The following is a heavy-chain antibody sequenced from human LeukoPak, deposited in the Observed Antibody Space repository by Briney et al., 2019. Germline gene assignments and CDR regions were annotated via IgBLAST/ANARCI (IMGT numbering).Heavy chain of an antibody. J-gene: IGHJ3*02. CDR3: ARGYRGFDM. Sequence: GRSLRLSCAASGFTFDDYAMHWVRQAPGKGLEWVSSISSSSSYIYYADSVKGRFTISRDNANNSLYLQMNSLRAEDTAVYYCARGYRGFDMWGQGTMVTVSS. CDR1: GFTFDDYA. D-gene: IGHD5-18*01. CDR2: ISSSSSYI. V-gene: IGHV3-21*01.